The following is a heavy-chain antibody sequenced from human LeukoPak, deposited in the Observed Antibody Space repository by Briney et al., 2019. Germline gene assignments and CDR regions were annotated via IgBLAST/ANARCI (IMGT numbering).Heavy chain of an antibody. CDR2: ISSGAATI. D-gene: IGHD1-1*01. J-gene: IGHJ4*02. CDR3: ARGGTVWNFDY. CDR1: GFTFYDYY. V-gene: IGHV3-11*01. Sequence: GGSLRLSCAASGFTFYDYYMTWIRQAPGKGLEWVSYISSGAATIYYADSVKGRFTISRDNAKNSLYLQMNSLRAEDTAVYYCARGGTVWNFDYWGQGTLVTVSS.